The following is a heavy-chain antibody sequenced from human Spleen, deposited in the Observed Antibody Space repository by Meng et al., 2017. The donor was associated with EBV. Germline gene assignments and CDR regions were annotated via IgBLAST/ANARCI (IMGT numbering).Heavy chain of an antibody. V-gene: IGHV1-46*04. Sequence: GQLRPPVAGLRKLRTSLKVSCKAFGNTFTSYYKHWVRQAPGQGIEWLGIINPSGGSTSYAQKLQGRVTMTRDTSTSTVYMELSSLRSEDTAVYYCATTIVARFRYFDSWGQGTLVTVSS. J-gene: IGHJ4*02. CDR2: INPSGGST. CDR3: ATTIVARFRYFDS. CDR1: GNTFTSYY. D-gene: IGHD2-21*01.